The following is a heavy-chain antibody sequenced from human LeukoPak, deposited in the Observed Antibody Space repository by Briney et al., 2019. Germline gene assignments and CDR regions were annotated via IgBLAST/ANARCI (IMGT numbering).Heavy chain of an antibody. D-gene: IGHD2-15*01. V-gene: IGHV1-8*01. CDR2: MNPNGGHT. CDR3: ARGCNGVSCYSGSNWFDT. Sequence: RASVKVSCKTSGYTFTNYDINWVRQATGQGLEWMGWMNPNGGHTGHAQKFQGRVTMTRDTSINTAYMELHNLRSDDTAVYYCARGCNGVSCYSGSNWFDTWGLGTLVTVSS. J-gene: IGHJ5*02. CDR1: GYTFTNYD.